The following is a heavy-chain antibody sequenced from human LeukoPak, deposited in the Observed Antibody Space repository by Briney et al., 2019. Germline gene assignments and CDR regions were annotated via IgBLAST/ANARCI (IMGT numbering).Heavy chain of an antibody. CDR3: ARDRVRGDYGVDY. CDR2: IKRDGSAK. CDR1: GFTFRDYW. Sequence: GGPLRLSCAATGFTFRDYWMTWVRRPPGKGLEWVANIKRDGSAKYYVDSVKGRFTLSRDNAKDVLYLHMNSLRVEDTAVYYCARDRVRGDYGVDYWGQGTLVTVAS. V-gene: IGHV3-7*04. D-gene: IGHD4-17*01. J-gene: IGHJ4*02.